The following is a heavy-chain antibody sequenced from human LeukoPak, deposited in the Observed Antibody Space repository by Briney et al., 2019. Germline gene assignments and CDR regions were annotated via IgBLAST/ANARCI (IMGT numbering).Heavy chain of an antibody. CDR2: INPNSGGT. Sequence: AASVKVSCKASGYTFTGYYMHWVRQAPGQGLEWMGWINPNSGGTNYAQKFQGRVTMTRDTSIRTAYMELSRLRSDDTAVYYCATPPPYCTNGVCYGAADNYFDYWGQGTLVTVSS. CDR3: ATPPPYCTNGVCYGAADNYFDY. CDR1: GYTFTGYY. V-gene: IGHV1-2*02. D-gene: IGHD2-8*01. J-gene: IGHJ4*02.